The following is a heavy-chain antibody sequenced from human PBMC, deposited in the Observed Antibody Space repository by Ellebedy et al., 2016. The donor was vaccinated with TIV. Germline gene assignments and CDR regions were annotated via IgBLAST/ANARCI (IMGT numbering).Heavy chain of an antibody. D-gene: IGHD5-18*01. CDR3: ARAPAAGVDYGYRGGYFDY. CDR1: GFTFSSYA. Sequence: GESLKISXAASGFTFSSYAMSWVRQAPGKGLEWVSAISGSGGSTYYADSVKGRFTISRDNSKNTLYLQMNSLRAEDTAVYYCARAPAAGVDYGYRGGYFDYWGQGTLVTVSS. J-gene: IGHJ4*02. V-gene: IGHV3-23*01. CDR2: ISGSGGST.